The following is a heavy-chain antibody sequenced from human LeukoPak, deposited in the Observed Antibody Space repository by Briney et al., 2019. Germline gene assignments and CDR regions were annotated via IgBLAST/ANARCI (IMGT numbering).Heavy chain of an antibody. CDR2: INGNGRST. Sequence: GGSLRLSCAASGFTFSSFWIHWVRHAPGKGLVWVSRINGNGRSTDYADSVKGRFTISRDNAHNMVYLQMNSLRVEDTAVYYCARAPWELDDWGQGTLVTVSS. V-gene: IGHV3-74*01. J-gene: IGHJ4*02. CDR1: GFTFSSFW. D-gene: IGHD1-26*01. CDR3: ARAPWELDD.